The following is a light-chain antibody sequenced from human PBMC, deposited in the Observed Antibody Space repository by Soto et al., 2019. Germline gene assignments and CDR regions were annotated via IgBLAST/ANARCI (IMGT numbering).Light chain of an antibody. V-gene: IGKV3-20*01. CDR2: GAS. CDR3: QQYVTSPLT. J-gene: IGKJ4*01. Sequence: EIVLTQSPGTLSLSPGERATLSCRASQSVSSSYLAWYQQKPGQAPRLLIYGASSRATGIPDRFSGSGSGTDFTLTISSLEPEDFAVYYCQQYVTSPLTFGGGTKV. CDR1: QSVSSSY.